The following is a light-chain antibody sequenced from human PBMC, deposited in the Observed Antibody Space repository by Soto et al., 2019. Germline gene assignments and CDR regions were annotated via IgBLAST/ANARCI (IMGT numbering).Light chain of an antibody. CDR2: DVS. Sequence: QSALTQPASGSGSPRQSITISCTGTGSDVDGYNYVSWYQQHPRKAPKVMIYDVSNRPSGACNRFSGSKSGNTASLTISGLQAEDEADYYYSSYTSASTPMVFVGGTTLTAL. CDR1: GSDVDGYNY. J-gene: IGLJ2*01. V-gene: IGLV2-14*01. CDR3: SSYTSASTPMV.